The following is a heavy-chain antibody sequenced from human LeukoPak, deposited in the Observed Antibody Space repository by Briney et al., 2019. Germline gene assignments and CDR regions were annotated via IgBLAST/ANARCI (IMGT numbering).Heavy chain of an antibody. CDR2: IIPIFGTA. Sequence: SVKVSCKASGGTFSSYAISWVRQAPGQGLEWMGGIIPIFGTANYAQKFQGRVTITADESTSTAYMELSSLRSEDTAVYYCAKDQHSSSAFDPWGQGTLVTVSS. J-gene: IGHJ5*02. D-gene: IGHD6-6*01. CDR1: GGTFSSYA. CDR3: AKDQHSSSAFDP. V-gene: IGHV1-69*13.